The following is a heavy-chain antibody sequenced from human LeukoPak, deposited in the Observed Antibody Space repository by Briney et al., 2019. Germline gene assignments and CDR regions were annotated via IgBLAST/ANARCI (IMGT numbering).Heavy chain of an antibody. CDR2: ISYDGSNK. J-gene: IGHJ4*02. D-gene: IGHD6-6*01. CDR1: GFTFSSYA. Sequence: GRSLRLSCAASGFTFSSYAMHWVRQAPGKGLEWVAVISYDGSNKYYADSVKGRFTISRDNSKNTLYLQMNSLRAEDTAVYYCARAPGSYSSSPLDYWGQGTLVTVSS. CDR3: ARAPGSYSSSPLDY. V-gene: IGHV3-30-3*01.